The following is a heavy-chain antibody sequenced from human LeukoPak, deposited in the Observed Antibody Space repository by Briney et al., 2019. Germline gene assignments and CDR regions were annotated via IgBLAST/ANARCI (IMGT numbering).Heavy chain of an antibody. V-gene: IGHV3-30*02. CDR1: GFALSGYA. J-gene: IGHJ4*02. CDR2: IQYDGSSK. CDR3: ARDGPWERVDFDY. D-gene: IGHD1-26*01. Sequence: GGSLRLSCAASGFALSGYAMHWVRQAPGKGLEWLAFIQYDGSSKYGDSLKGRFTISRDNSKVYLEMNSLRPEDTAVYYCARDGPWERVDFDYWGQGTLVTVSS.